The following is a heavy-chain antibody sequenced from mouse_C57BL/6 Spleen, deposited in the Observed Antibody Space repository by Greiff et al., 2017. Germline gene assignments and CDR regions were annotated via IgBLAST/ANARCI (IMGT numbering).Heavy chain of an antibody. CDR3: ARSDERNYGGAMDD. D-gene: IGHD1-1*01. CDR2: IHPNSGST. CDR1: GYTFTSYW. Sequence: QVQLQQPGAELVKPGASVKLSCKASGYTFTSYWMHWVKQRPGQGLEWIGMIHPNSGSTNYNEKFKSKATLTVDKSSSTAYMQLSSLTSEDSAVYYCARSDERNYGGAMDDWGQGTSVTVSA. V-gene: IGHV1-64*01. J-gene: IGHJ4*01.